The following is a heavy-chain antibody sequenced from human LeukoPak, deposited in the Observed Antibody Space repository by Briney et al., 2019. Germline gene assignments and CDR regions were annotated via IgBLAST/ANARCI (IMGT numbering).Heavy chain of an antibody. J-gene: IGHJ3*02. CDR1: GGTFSSYA. V-gene: IGHV1-69*13. CDR3: ASHTLGQHQLVHLGAFDI. D-gene: IGHD6-13*01. CDR2: IIPIFGTA. Sequence: GASVKVSCKASGGTFSSYAISWVRQAPGQGLEWMGGIIPIFGTANYAQKFQGRVTITAGESTSTAYMELSSLRSEDTAVYYCASHTLGQHQLVHLGAFDIWGQGTMVTVSS.